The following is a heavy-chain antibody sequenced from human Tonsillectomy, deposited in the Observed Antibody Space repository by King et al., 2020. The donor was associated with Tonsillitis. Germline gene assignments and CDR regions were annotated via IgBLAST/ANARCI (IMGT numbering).Heavy chain of an antibody. CDR3: AREDRVYYNPNRIPPDY. Sequence: VQLVESGAEVKEPGASVKVSCKTSGYTFASYGISWVRQAPGQGLEWMGWISGNNGNTHYVQKFQGRVTMTTDTSTSTAYMELRSLSSDDTALYYCAREDRVYYNPNRIPPDYWGQGTLVTVSS. D-gene: IGHD3-10*01. CDR2: ISGNNGNT. J-gene: IGHJ4*02. CDR1: GYTFASYG. V-gene: IGHV1-18*04.